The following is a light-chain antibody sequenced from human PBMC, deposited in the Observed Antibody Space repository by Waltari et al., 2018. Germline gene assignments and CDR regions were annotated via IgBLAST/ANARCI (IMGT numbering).Light chain of an antibody. Sequence: DIVMTQSPATLSVSPGERASLSCRASQNVFGDLAWYQMKIGRAPRLLIFGVSTRATGVPARFSGSEAGTEFALTISSLQSEDSAVYYCQQYTSWPRTFGQGTKLEI. V-gene: IGKV3-15*01. CDR1: QNVFGD. J-gene: IGKJ2*01. CDR2: GVS. CDR3: QQYTSWPRT.